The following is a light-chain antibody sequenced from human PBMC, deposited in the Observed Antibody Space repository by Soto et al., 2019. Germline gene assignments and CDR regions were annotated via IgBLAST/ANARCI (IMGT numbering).Light chain of an antibody. CDR1: SSDVGGYIY. V-gene: IGLV2-11*01. CDR3: CSYAGNKTVV. J-gene: IGLJ3*02. CDR2: DVS. Sequence: QSALTQPRSVSGSPGQSVTISCTGTSSDVGGYIYVSWYQQYPAKAPTVMIYDVSRRPSGVPDRFSGSKSGNTASLTISGLQAEDEAVYYCCSYAGNKTVVFGGGTKLTVL.